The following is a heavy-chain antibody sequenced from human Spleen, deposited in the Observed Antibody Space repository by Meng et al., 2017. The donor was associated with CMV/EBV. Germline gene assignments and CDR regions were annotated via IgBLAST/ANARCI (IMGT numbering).Heavy chain of an antibody. J-gene: IGHJ4*02. CDR3: TTDEEAVAELDY. V-gene: IGHV3-15*01. D-gene: IGHD6-19*01. CDR2: IKSETDGGTT. Sequence: GGSLRLSCAASGFTFSNAWMSWVRQAPGKGLEWVGRIKSETDGGTTDYAAPVKGRFTISRDDSKNTLYLQMNSLKTEDTAVYYCTTDEEAVAELDYWGQGTLVT. CDR1: GFTFSNAW.